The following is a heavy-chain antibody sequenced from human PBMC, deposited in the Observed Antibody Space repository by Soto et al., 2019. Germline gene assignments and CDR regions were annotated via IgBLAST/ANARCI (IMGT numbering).Heavy chain of an antibody. Sequence: GESLKISWKRSGYSFTSYWIGGVLQMPGKGLEWMGIIYPGDSDTRYSPSFQGQVTISADKSISTAYLQWSSLKASDTAMYYCARRLSHRWEQFRDAIDTRGQRIVVPVS. J-gene: IGHJ3*02. V-gene: IGHV5-51*01. CDR2: IYPGDSDT. CDR1: GYSFTSYW. CDR3: ARRLSHRWEQFRDAIDT. D-gene: IGHD1-1*01.